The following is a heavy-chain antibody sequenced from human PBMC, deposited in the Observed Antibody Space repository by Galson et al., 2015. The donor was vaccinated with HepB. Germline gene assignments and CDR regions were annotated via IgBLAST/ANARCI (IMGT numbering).Heavy chain of an antibody. J-gene: IGHJ6*02. D-gene: IGHD2-2*01. CDR1: RFTFSSYG. CDR2: IWYDGNNK. V-gene: IGHV3-33*01. CDR3: ARSVYQLPPPVRFGMDV. Sequence: LRLSCAASRFTFSSYGMHWVRQAPGKGLEWVAFIWYDGNNKYYADSVKGRFTISRDNSKNTLYLQMNSLGVDDTAVYYCARSVYQLPPPVRFGMDVWGQGTTVTVSS.